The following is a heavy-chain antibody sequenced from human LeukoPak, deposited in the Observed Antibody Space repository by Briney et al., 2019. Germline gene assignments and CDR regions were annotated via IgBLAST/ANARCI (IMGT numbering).Heavy chain of an antibody. CDR2: IKSKTDGGTT. D-gene: IGHD3-22*01. J-gene: IGHJ3*02. Sequence: GGSLRLSCAASGFTFSNAWMNWVRQAPGKGLEWVVRIKSKTDGGTTDYAAPVKGRFTISRDDSKDTMYLQMNSLKTEDTAVYYCAKLYDSSTVGAFDIWGQGTMVTVSS. CDR3: AKLYDSSTVGAFDI. CDR1: GFTFSNAW. V-gene: IGHV3-15*01.